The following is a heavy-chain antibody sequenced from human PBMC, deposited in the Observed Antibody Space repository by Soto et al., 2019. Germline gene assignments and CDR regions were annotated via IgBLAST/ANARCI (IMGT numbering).Heavy chain of an antibody. CDR1: GDSSSTYY. CDR2: INYSGST. J-gene: IGHJ4*02. CDR3: ARDRVLDY. D-gene: IGHD2-8*01. Sequence: PSETLSLTCSVSGDSSSTYYWRWIRQPPGKGLEWIGYINYSGSTNYNPSLKSRVTISVDTSKNQFSLKLSSVTAADTAVYYCARDRVLDYWGQGTLVTVSS. V-gene: IGHV4-59*01.